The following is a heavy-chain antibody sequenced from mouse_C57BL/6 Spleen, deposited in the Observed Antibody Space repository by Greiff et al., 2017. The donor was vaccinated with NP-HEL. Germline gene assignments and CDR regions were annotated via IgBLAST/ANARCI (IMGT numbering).Heavy chain of an antibody. Sequence: EVKLMESGEGLVKPGGSLKLSCAASGFTFSSYAMSWVRQTPEKRLEWVAYISSGGDYIYYVDSVKGRFTISRDNARNTLYLQMSSLKSEDTAMYYCTRDPPYDGSSGYFDVWGTGTTVTVSS. J-gene: IGHJ1*03. V-gene: IGHV5-9-1*02. D-gene: IGHD1-1*01. CDR2: ISSGGDYI. CDR1: GFTFSSYA. CDR3: TRDPPYDGSSGYFDV.